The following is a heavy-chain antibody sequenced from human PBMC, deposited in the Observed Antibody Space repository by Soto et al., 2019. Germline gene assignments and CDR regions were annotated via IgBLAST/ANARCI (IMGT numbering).Heavy chain of an antibody. J-gene: IGHJ6*02. CDR2: INHSGST. Sequence: SETLSLTCAVYGGSFSGYYWSWIRQPPGKGLEWIGEINHSGSTNYNPSLKSRVTISVDTSKNQFSLKLSSVTAADTAVYYCARGFYDILTGHGRGMDVWGQGTTVTVSS. CDR1: GGSFSGYY. D-gene: IGHD3-9*01. CDR3: ARGFYDILTGHGRGMDV. V-gene: IGHV4-34*01.